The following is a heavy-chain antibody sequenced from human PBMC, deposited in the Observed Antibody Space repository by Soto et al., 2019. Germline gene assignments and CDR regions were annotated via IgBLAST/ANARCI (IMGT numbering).Heavy chain of an antibody. CDR1: GYTFTSYY. CDR3: ARGYGDDYHSPPFDY. J-gene: IGHJ4*02. V-gene: IGHV1-46*01. CDR2: INPSGGST. D-gene: IGHD4-17*01. Sequence: QVQLVQSGAEVKKPGASVKVSCKASGYTFTSYYMHWVRQAPGQGLEWMGIINPSGGSTSYAQKFRGRVTMTRDTSTSTVYMELSSLRSEDTAVYYCARGYGDDYHSPPFDYWGQGTLVTVSS.